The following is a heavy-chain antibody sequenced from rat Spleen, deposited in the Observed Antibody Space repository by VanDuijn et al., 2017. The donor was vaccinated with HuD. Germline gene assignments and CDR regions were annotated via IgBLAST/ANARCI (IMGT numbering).Heavy chain of an antibody. J-gene: IGHJ2*01. D-gene: IGHD1-2*01. CDR3: AKNIYSSSYIYYFDY. Sequence: EVQLVESGGGLVQPGRSLKLSCAASGFSFSSFAMAWVRQAPKKGLEWVATITSGGSNAYYPDSVKGRFTISRDNAKSTQYLKMDSLRSEDTARYYCAKNIYSSSYIYYFDYWGQGVMVTVSS. CDR1: GFSFSSFA. V-gene: IGHV5S13*01. CDR2: ITSGGSNA.